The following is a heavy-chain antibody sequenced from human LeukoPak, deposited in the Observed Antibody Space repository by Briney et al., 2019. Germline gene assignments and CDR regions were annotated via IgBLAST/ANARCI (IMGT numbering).Heavy chain of an antibody. D-gene: IGHD2-15*01. Sequence: SETVSLNCTVSGGSISSYYWSWIRQPPGKGLEWIGYIYYSVTPTNNPSLQSRVTISVDTSKNQFSLKLSSVTAADAAVYYCARGHSGGIFPINYWGQGTL. CDR2: IYYSVTP. J-gene: IGHJ4*02. CDR1: GGSISSYY. V-gene: IGHV4-59*08. CDR3: ARGHSGGIFPINY.